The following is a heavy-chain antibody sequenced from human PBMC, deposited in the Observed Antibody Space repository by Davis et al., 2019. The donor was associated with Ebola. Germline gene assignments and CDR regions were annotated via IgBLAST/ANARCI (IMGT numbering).Heavy chain of an antibody. Sequence: AASVKVSCKASGYTFTSYDINWVRQATGQGLEWMGWMNPNSGNTGYAQKFQGRVTMTRGTSTSTVYMELSSLRSEDTAVYYCARGRRDYYDSSGYYYVGWYFDYWGQGTLVTVSS. D-gene: IGHD3-22*01. CDR3: ARGRRDYYDSSGYYYVGWYFDY. CDR2: MNPNSGNT. CDR1: GYTFTSYD. J-gene: IGHJ4*02. V-gene: IGHV1-8*01.